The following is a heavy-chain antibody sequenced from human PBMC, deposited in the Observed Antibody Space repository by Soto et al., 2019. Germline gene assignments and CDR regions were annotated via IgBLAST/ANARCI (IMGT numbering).Heavy chain of an antibody. V-gene: IGHV2-70*04. Sequence: GPTLVNATQTLTLTCTFSGFSLSTSVMRVGWIRQPPGKALEWLARIDWDDDKFYSTSLKTRLAISKDTSKNQVVLTMTNMDPVDTGTYYCARIQGGGAYYDSWGQGTLVTVSS. CDR1: GFSLSTSVMR. CDR2: IDWDDDK. D-gene: IGHD2-21*01. J-gene: IGHJ4*02. CDR3: ARIQGGGAYYDS.